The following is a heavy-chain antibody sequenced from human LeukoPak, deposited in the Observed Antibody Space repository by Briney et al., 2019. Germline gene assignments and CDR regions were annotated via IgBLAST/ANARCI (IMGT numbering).Heavy chain of an antibody. Sequence: ASVKVSCTASGYTFTSYGISWVRQAPGQGLEWMGWISAYNGNTNYAQKLQGRVTMTADTSTSTAYMELRSLRSDDTAVYYCAREYGSVRYYDFWSGYYSWFDPWGQGTLVTVSS. D-gene: IGHD3-3*01. J-gene: IGHJ5*02. CDR3: AREYGSVRYYDFWSGYYSWFDP. V-gene: IGHV1-18*01. CDR2: ISAYNGNT. CDR1: GYTFTSYG.